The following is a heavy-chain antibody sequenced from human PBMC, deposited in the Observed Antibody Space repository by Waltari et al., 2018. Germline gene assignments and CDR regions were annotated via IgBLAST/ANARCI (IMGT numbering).Heavy chain of an antibody. V-gene: IGHV1-69*08. CDR1: GGTFSSYA. D-gene: IGHD3-22*01. CDR3: ARDLPDYYDSSGYYSTY. CDR2: IIPIFGTA. Sequence: QVQLVQSGAEVKKPGSSVKVSCKASGGTFSSYAISWVRQAPGQGLEWRGSIIPIFGTANYAQKFQGRVTITADKSTSTAYMELSSLRSEDTAVYYCARDLPDYYDSSGYYSTYWGQGTLVTVSS. J-gene: IGHJ4*02.